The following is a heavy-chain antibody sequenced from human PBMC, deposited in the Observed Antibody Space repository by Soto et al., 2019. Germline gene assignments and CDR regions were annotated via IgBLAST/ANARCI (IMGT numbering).Heavy chain of an antibody. J-gene: IGHJ4*02. CDR2: ISGSGGST. CDR3: AKEALYYGSGSSYFDY. Sequence: VGSRRLSCAASGFTFSSYAMSWVRQAPGKGLEWVSAISGSGGSTYYADSVKGRFTISRDNSKNTLYLQMNSLRAEDTAVYYCAKEALYYGSGSSYFDYWGQGTLVTVSS. CDR1: GFTFSSYA. D-gene: IGHD3-10*01. V-gene: IGHV3-23*01.